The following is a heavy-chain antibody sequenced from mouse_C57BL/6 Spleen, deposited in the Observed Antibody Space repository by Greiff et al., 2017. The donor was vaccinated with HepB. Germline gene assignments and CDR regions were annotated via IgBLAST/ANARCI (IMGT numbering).Heavy chain of an antibody. Sequence: VQRVESGAELVRPGASVTLSCKASGYTFTDYEMHWVKQTPVHGLEWIGAIDPETGGTAYNQKFKGKAILTADKSSSTAYMELRSLTSEDSAVYYCTRKDGYYVHFDYWGQGTTLTVSS. CDR1: GYTFTDYE. D-gene: IGHD2-3*01. CDR2: IDPETGGT. CDR3: TRKDGYYVHFDY. J-gene: IGHJ2*01. V-gene: IGHV1-15*01.